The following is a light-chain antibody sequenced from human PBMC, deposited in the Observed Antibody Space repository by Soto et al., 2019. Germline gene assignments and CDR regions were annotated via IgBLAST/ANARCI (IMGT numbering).Light chain of an antibody. V-gene: IGKV1-5*03. CDR2: KAS. CDR3: QQYNSSPT. Sequence: DIQMTQSPSTLSASVGDRVTITCRASQSISSWLAWDQQKPGKAPKLLIYKASSLESGVPSRFSGSGSGTEVTLTISSLQPDDFATYYCQQYNSSPTFGQGTKVEIK. J-gene: IGKJ1*01. CDR1: QSISSW.